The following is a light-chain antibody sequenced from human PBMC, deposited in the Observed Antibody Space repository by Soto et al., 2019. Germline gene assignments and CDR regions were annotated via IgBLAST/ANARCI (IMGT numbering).Light chain of an antibody. CDR3: QQYYSYPLT. CDR2: WAS. V-gene: IGKV4-1*01. J-gene: IGKJ4*01. CDR1: QSVLYSSNNKNY. Sequence: DIVMTQSPDSLAVSLGERATINCKSSQSVLYSSNNKNYLAWYQQKPGQPPKLLIYWASTRESGVPDRFSGSGSGTDFTLTSSSLQAEDVAVYYCQQYYSYPLTFGGGTKVEIK.